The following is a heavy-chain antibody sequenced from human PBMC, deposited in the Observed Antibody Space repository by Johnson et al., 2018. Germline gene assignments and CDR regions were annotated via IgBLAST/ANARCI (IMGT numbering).Heavy chain of an antibody. CDR1: GFTFSSYG. CDR3: ATELPYRVPISVHNEYFHH. Sequence: QVQLVQSGGGVVQPGRSLRLSCAVSGFTFSSYGMNWVRQAPGKGLNWVAVISYDGTNKYYADSVKGRYTISRDDSQNTLYLQMNSLIADEAAGYYCATELPYRVPISVHNEYFHHWGQGTLVTVSS. D-gene: IGHD1-26*01. J-gene: IGHJ1*01. CDR2: ISYDGTNK. V-gene: IGHV3-30*03.